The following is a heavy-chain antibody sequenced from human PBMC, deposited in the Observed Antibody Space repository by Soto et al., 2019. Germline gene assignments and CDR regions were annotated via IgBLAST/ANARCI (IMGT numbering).Heavy chain of an antibody. V-gene: IGHV3-30*03. Sequence: QVQLVESGGGVVQPGRSLRLSCAASGFTFSSYGMHWVRQAPGKGLEWVAVISYDGRNKYYADSVKGRFTISRDNSKNSLYLQMNSLRAEDTAVYYCAIYSSGGYPLDYWGQGTLVTVSS. D-gene: IGHD6-13*01. CDR2: ISYDGRNK. CDR3: AIYSSGGYPLDY. J-gene: IGHJ4*02. CDR1: GFTFSSYG.